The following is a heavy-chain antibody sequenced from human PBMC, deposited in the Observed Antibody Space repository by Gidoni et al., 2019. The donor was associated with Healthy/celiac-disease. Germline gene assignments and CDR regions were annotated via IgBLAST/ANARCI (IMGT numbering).Heavy chain of an antibody. V-gene: IGHV4-30-4*07. CDR2: IYYSGST. CDR1: GGSISSGGYS. D-gene: IGHD2-2*02. Sequence: QVQLQESGPGLVKPSQTLSLTCAVSGGSISSGGYSWSWIRQPPGKGLEWIGYIYYSGSTYYNPSLKSRVTISVDTSKNQFSLKLSSVTAADTAVYYCAILVVPAAINAFDIWGQPNGHRLF. CDR3: AILVVPAAINAFDI. J-gene: IGHJ3*02.